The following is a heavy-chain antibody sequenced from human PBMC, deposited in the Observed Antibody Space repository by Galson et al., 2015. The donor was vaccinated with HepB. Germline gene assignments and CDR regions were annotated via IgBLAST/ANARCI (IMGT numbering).Heavy chain of an antibody. CDR3: ARAPHYGDYYFDY. CDR1: GFTLSSYG. J-gene: IGHJ4*02. V-gene: IGHV3-30*19. D-gene: IGHD4-17*01. Sequence: SLRLSCAASGFTLSSYGMHWVRQAPGKGLEWVAVIWYDGSNKYYADSVKGRFTISRDNSKNTLYLQMNSLRAEDTAVYYCARAPHYGDYYFDYWGQGTLVTVSS. CDR2: IWYDGSNK.